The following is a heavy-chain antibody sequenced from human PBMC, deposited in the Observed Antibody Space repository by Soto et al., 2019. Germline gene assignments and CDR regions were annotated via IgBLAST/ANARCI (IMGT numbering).Heavy chain of an antibody. V-gene: IGHV3-23*01. J-gene: IGHJ4*02. Sequence: QSGGSLRLSCAASGFIFTSYAMSWVRQAPGKGLEWVSSINVGDAGTNYADSVKGRFTISRDNSKNTLYLQMNFLRADDTAIYYCAKNYQFDCWGQGTLVTVSS. D-gene: IGHD2-2*01. CDR1: GFIFTSYA. CDR2: INVGDAGT. CDR3: AKNYQFDC.